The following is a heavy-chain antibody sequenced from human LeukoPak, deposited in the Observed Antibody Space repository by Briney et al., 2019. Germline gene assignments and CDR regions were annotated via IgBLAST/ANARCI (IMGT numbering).Heavy chain of an antibody. CDR2: ISSSSSYI. J-gene: IGHJ4*02. CDR3: ARDLSPVVRASPMGY. CDR1: GFTFSSYS. D-gene: IGHD3-10*01. V-gene: IGHV3-21*01. Sequence: GGSLRLSCAASGFTFSSYSMDWVRQAPGKGLEWVSSISSSSSYIYYADSVKGRFTISSDTSKNTLYLQMNSLRAEDTAVYYCARDLSPVVRASPMGYWGQGTPVTVSS.